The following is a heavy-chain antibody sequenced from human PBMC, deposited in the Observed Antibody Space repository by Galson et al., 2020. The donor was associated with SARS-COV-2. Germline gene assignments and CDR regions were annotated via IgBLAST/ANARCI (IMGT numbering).Heavy chain of an antibody. CDR3: VKSSERVSITVYVGSFPEHFDY. D-gene: IGHD1-1*01. CDR1: GFTFSTYA. CDR2: ISGSGATA. V-gene: IGHV3-23*01. Sequence: TGGSLRLSCAVSGFTFSTYAMSWVRQAPGKGLEWLSTISGSGATAYYADSAKGRFTISKDSSKNTLHLQINSLRVEDTAVYYCVKSSERVSITVYVGSFPEHFDYWGPGTLVTVSS. J-gene: IGHJ4*02.